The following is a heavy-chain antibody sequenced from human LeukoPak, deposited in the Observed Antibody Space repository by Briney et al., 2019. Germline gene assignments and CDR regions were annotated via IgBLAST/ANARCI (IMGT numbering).Heavy chain of an antibody. CDR1: GYTFTGYY. Sequence: ASVKVSCKTSGYTFTGYYMHWVRQAPGQGLEWMGRINPNSGGTNYAQNFQGRVTMTRDTSISTAHMELSRLRSDDTAVYYCVRVLVKTLGSYFHDDYWGQGTLVTVSS. CDR2: INPNSGGT. D-gene: IGHD1-26*01. V-gene: IGHV1-2*06. J-gene: IGHJ4*02. CDR3: VRVLVKTLGSYFHDDY.